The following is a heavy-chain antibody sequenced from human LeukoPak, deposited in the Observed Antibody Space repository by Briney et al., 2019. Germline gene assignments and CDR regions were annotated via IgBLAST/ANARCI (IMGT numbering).Heavy chain of an antibody. V-gene: IGHV4-39*01. CDR1: GDSMTGSNHY. CDR3: ARRSHCTGDSCYPV. D-gene: IGHD2-15*01. CDR2: IYYGGST. Sequence: SETLSLTCTVSGDSMTGSNHYWVWIRQPPGKGLEWIGSIYYGGSTYYNPSLKSRVTISQDTSKNQFSLKVNTVTAADTAVYHCARRSHCTGDSCYPVWGQGTTVTVPS. J-gene: IGHJ6*02.